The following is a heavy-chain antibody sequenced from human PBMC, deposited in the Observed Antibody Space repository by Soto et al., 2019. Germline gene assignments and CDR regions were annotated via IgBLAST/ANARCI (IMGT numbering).Heavy chain of an antibody. J-gene: IGHJ6*02. CDR3: ARDKRVARAYYYYGMDV. Sequence: ASVKVSCKASGYTFTSHGISWVRQAPGQGLEWMGWISAYNGNTNYAQKLQGRVTMTTDTSTSTAYMELRSLRSDDTAVYYCARDKRVARAYYYYGMDVWGQGTTVTVSS. CDR1: GYTFTSHG. V-gene: IGHV1-18*04. D-gene: IGHD2-15*01. CDR2: ISAYNGNT.